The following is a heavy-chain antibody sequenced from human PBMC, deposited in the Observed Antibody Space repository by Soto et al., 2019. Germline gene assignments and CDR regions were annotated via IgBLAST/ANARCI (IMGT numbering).Heavy chain of an antibody. CDR3: AKVVCRGHLDX. V-gene: IGHV4-59*11. J-gene: IGHJ4*02. CDR2: IYYTGST. Sequence: KPSETLSLTCTVSGVSINNRYWTWIRQPPGSRLEWIWSIYYTGSTTYNPCLRSRVTFSVDTSKNQFSLSLTSVTAADTAVYFCAKVVCRGHLDXWGQGTPVTVSX. CDR1: GVSINNRY. D-gene: IGHD6-25*01.